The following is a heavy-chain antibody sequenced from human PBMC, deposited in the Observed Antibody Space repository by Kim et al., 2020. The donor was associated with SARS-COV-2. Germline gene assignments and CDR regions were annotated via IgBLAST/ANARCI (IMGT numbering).Heavy chain of an antibody. CDR3: TYDSSSWNYYYYGMDV. V-gene: IGHV3-15*01. CDR2: IKSKTDGGTT. Sequence: GGSLRLSCAASGFTFSNAWMSWVRQAPGKGLEWVGRIKSKTDGGTTDYAAPVKGRFTISRDDSKNTLYLQMNSLKTEDTAVYYCTYDSSSWNYYYYGMDVWGQGTTVTVSS. D-gene: IGHD6-13*01. CDR1: GFTFSNAW. J-gene: IGHJ6*02.